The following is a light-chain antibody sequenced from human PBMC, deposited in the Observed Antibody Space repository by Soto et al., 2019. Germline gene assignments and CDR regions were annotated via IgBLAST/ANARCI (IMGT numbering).Light chain of an antibody. CDR3: SSFTISRNTVI. J-gene: IGLJ2*01. Sequence: QSALTQPASVSGSPGQSITMSCTGTSSDVGGYNYVSWYQYHPGKAPKLMIYDVSNRPSGISNRFSGSKSGNTASLTISGLQAEDEADYYCSSFTISRNTVIFGGGTKLTVL. CDR2: DVS. CDR1: SSDVGGYNY. V-gene: IGLV2-14*01.